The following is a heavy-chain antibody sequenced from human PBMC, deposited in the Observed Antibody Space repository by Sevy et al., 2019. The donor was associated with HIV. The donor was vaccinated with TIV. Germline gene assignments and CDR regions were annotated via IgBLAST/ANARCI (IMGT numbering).Heavy chain of an antibody. J-gene: IGHJ4*02. CDR3: GKKYGPPKVVPGTGAFDH. CDR2: ISASGGST. Sequence: GGSLRLSCAASGFTFSSSAINWVRQAPGKGLEWVSVISASGGSTYYADSVKGRFTISRDNSKNTLYLQMNSLRAEDTAVYYCGKKYGPPKVVPGTGAFDHWGQGTPVTVSS. CDR1: GFTFSSSA. V-gene: IGHV3-23*01. D-gene: IGHD3-22*01.